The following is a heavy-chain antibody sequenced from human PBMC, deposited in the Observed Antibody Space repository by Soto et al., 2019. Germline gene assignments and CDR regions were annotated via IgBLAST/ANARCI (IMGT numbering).Heavy chain of an antibody. D-gene: IGHD1-26*01. V-gene: IGHV1-46*01. CDR3: ARDRLTLFSGSYGMDV. CDR1: GYTFTRYY. J-gene: IGHJ6*02. Sequence: ASVKVSCKASGYTFTRYYIHWVRQAPGQGLEWMGIINPSGGSTSYAQKFQGRVTMTRDTSTSTVYMELSSLRSDDTAVFYCARDRLTLFSGSYGMDVWGQGTTVTVSS. CDR2: INPSGGST.